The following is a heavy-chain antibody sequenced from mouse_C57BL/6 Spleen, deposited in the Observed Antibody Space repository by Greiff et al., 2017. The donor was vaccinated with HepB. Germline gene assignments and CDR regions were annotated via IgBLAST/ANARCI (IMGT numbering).Heavy chain of an antibody. CDR2: INPNYGTN. D-gene: IGHD2-4*01. CDR3: ARSEDGYDYDGFAY. V-gene: IGHV1-39*01. CDR1: GYSFTDYN. Sequence: VQLQQSGPELVKPGASVKISCKASGYSFTDYNMNWVKQSNGKSLEWIGVINPNYGTNSYNQKFKGKATLTVDQSSSTAYMQLNSLTSEDAAVYYCARSEDGYDYDGFAYWGQGTLVTVSA. J-gene: IGHJ3*01.